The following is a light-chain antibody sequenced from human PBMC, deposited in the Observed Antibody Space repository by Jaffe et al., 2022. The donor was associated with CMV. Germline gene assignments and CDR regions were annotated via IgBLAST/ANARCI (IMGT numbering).Light chain of an antibody. Sequence: DIVMTQSPDSLAVSLGERATINCKSSRSVLYSTDNKNYLAWYQQKPGQPPKLLIYWASTRESGVPDRFSGSGSGTDFTLTISSLQPEDAALYYCQQYYYMPTFGQGTSVEIK. CDR1: RSVLYSTDNKNY. J-gene: IGKJ1*01. V-gene: IGKV4-1*01. CDR2: WAS. CDR3: QQYYYMPT.